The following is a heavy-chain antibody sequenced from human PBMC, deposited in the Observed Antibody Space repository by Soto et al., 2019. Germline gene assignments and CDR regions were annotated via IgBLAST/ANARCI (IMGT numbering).Heavy chain of an antibody. D-gene: IGHD2-15*01. J-gene: IGHJ4*02. CDR2: ISGTSETI. CDR3: ATGYCRCDNCHFTH. V-gene: IGHV3-48*02. CDR1: GFNFHTYT. Sequence: DVQLVESGGGLVKPGGSLRLSCAASGFNFHTYTMTWVRQAPGKGLEWVSYISGTSETIFYADSVKGRFTISRDNAKNSLYLQLNSLRDEETAVYYCATGYCRCDNCHFTHWGQGTLVTVSS.